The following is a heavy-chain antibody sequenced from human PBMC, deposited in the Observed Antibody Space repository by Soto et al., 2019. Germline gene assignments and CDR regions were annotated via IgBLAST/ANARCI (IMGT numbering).Heavy chain of an antibody. D-gene: IGHD1-7*01. J-gene: IGHJ6*02. V-gene: IGHV3-30*18. CDR2: ISYDGSNK. CDR1: GFTFSSYG. Sequence: GGSLRRPCAAAGFTFSSYGMHWVRQATGTGLEWVAVISYDGSNKYYADSVRGRFTISRDNSKNTLYLQMNSPRAEDTAVYYCAKVITSWNWNYAAPGYYYYGMDVWGQGTTVTVSS. CDR3: AKVITSWNWNYAAPGYYYYGMDV.